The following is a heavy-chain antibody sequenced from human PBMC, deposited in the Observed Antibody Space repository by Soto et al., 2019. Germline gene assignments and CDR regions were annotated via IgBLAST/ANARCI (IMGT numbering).Heavy chain of an antibody. CDR2: IIPIFGTA. CDR3: ARVYCSGGSCYYYYGMGV. J-gene: IGHJ6*02. Sequence: SVKVASKGSGRTLRSHEKRWLRQDPGQGLEWMGGIIPIFGTANYAQKFQGRVTITADKSTGTAYMELSSLRSEDTAVYYCARVYCSGGSCYYYYGMGVWGQGTTVTVSS. CDR1: GRTLRSHE. V-gene: IGHV1-69*06. D-gene: IGHD2-15*01.